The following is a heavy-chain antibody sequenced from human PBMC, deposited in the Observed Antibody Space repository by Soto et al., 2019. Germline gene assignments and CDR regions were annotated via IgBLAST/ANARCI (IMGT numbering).Heavy chain of an antibody. CDR2: IWYDGSNK. CDR3: ARDNSSSWYGQTNWFDP. D-gene: IGHD6-13*01. Sequence: QVQLVESGGGVVQPGRSLRLSCAASGFTFSSYGMHWVRQAPGKGLEWVAVIWYDGSNKYYADSVKRRFTISRDNSKNTLYLQMNSLRAEDTAVYYCARDNSSSWYGQTNWFDPWGQGTLVTVSS. J-gene: IGHJ5*02. V-gene: IGHV3-33*01. CDR1: GFTFSSYG.